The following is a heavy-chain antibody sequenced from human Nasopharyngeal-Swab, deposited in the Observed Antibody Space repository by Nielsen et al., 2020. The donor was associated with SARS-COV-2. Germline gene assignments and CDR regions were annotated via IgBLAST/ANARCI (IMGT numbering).Heavy chain of an antibody. CDR2: ISGYNGNT. V-gene: IGHV1-18*01. CDR1: GDTFNTDG. Sequence: ASVKISCKASGDTFNTDGITWVRQAPGQGLEWMGWISGYNGNTNYAQKFQGRVTLTTDTSTSTAYVELRSLRSEDTAVYYCARDLGIAAADWGQGTLVTVSS. D-gene: IGHD6-13*01. J-gene: IGHJ4*02. CDR3: ARDLGIAAAD.